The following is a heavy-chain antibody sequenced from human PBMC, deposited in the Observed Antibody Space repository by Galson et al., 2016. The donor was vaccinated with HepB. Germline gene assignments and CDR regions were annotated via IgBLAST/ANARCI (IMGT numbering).Heavy chain of an antibody. V-gene: IGHV1-46*01. J-gene: IGHJ4*02. CDR1: GYTFTSYY. D-gene: IGHD6-6*01. CDR2: INPSGGRT. CDR3: ARDRHEYSSSSGDWY. Sequence: SVKVSCKASGYTFTSYYMHWVRQAPGQGLEWMGIINPSGGRTSYAQKFQGRVTMTRDTSTSTVYMELSSLRSEDTAVYYCARDRHEYSSSSGDWYWGQGTLVTVSS.